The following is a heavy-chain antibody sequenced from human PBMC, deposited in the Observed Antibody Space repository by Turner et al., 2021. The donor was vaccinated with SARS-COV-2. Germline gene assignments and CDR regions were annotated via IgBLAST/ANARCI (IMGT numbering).Heavy chain of an antibody. CDR2: VDPEDGET. CDR1: GYTLIELS. CDR3: ATGYAYCGGDCSIHY. Sequence: QVQLVQSGAEVQKPWASVKVSCKVSGYTLIELSMHWVRQAPGKGLEWMGGVDPEDGETIYAQKFQGRVTMTEDTSTDTAYMELSSLRSEDTAVYYCATGYAYCGGDCSIHYWGQGTLVTVSS. D-gene: IGHD2-21*02. J-gene: IGHJ4*02. V-gene: IGHV1-24*01.